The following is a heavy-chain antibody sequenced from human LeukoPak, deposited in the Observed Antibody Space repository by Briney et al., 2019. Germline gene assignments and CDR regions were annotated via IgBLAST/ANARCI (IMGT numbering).Heavy chain of an antibody. Sequence: ASVKVSCKASGYTYISYYIHWVRQAPGQGLEWMGIINPSGGSTIYAQKFQGRVTMTRDTSTSTVYMELSSLRSEDTAVYYCARGYTYYYDSSDSGDAFDIWGQGTMVTVSS. CDR3: ARGYTYYYDSSDSGDAFDI. V-gene: IGHV1-46*01. CDR1: GYTYISYY. D-gene: IGHD3-22*01. J-gene: IGHJ3*02. CDR2: INPSGGST.